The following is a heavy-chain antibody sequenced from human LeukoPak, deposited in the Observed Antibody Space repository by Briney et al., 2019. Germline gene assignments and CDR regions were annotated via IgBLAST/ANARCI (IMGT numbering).Heavy chain of an antibody. D-gene: IGHD6-13*01. V-gene: IGHV4-34*01. CDR2: INHSGST. CDR3: ARGPYSSSWYYWFDP. CDR1: GGSFSGYY. J-gene: IGHJ5*02. Sequence: PSETLSLTCAVYGGSFSGYYWSWIRQPPGKGLEWIGEINHSGSTNYNPSLKSRVTISVDTSKNQFSLKLSSVTAADTAVYYCARGPYSSSWYYWFDPWGQGTLVTVSS.